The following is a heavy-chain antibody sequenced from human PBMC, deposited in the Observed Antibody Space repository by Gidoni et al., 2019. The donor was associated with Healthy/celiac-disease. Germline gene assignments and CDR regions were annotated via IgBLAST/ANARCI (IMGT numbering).Heavy chain of an antibody. D-gene: IGHD4-17*01. J-gene: IGHJ4*02. V-gene: IGHV3-48*02. CDR2: ISSSSSTI. CDR1: GFTFSSYR. CDR3: ARDLFHDYGDYFVSGVAY. Sequence: EVQLVESGGGLVQPGGSLRLSCAASGFTFSSYRMNWVRQAPGKGLEWVSYISSSSSTIYYADSVKGRFTISRDNAKNSLYLQMNSLRDEDTAVYYCARDLFHDYGDYFVSGVAYWGQGTLVTVSS.